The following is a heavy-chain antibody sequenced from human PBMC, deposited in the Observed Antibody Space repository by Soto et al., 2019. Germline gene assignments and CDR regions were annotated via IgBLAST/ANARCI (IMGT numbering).Heavy chain of an antibody. CDR3: ARWDVFDL. Sequence: QVQLQESGPGLVKPSETVSLICTVSGDSISGYYWSWIRQPAGKGLEWIGRIYSSGNANYNPSIKSRVSMSVDMSKNQFSLKVTSVTAADTAMYYCARWDVFDLWGQGTKVTVSS. CDR2: IYSSGNA. V-gene: IGHV4-4*07. J-gene: IGHJ3*01. CDR1: GDSISGYY.